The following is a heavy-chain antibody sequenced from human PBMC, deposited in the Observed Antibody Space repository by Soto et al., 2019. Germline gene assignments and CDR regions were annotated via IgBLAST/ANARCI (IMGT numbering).Heavy chain of an antibody. CDR2: IYYSGST. J-gene: IGHJ3*02. CDR3: ARGQLHDAFDI. D-gene: IGHD6-6*01. Sequence: PSENLSLTCTVSGGSISSYYWSWIRQPPGKGLEWIGYIYYSGSTNYNPSLKSRVTISVDTSKNQFSLKLSSVTAADTAVYYCARGQLHDAFDIWGQGTMVTVS. V-gene: IGHV4-59*01. CDR1: GGSISSYY.